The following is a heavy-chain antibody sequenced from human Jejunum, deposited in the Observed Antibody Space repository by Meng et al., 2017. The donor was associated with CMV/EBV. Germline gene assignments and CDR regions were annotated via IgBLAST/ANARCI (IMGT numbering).Heavy chain of an antibody. CDR1: GGSISSSSHY. V-gene: IGHV4-39*07. J-gene: IGHJ1*01. D-gene: IGHD3-10*01. CDR3: ARDDSGIFRH. Sequence: LTCTVCGGSISSSSHYWGWLRQPQGKGLEWIGNIYHSGNTYYNPSLKSRVIISVDMSKSQFSLRLSSVTAADTAVYYCARDDSGIFRHWGQGTLVTVSS. CDR2: IYHSGNT.